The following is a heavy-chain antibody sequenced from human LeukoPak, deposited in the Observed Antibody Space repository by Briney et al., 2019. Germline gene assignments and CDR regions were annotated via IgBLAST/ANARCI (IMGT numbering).Heavy chain of an antibody. CDR3: AKDKNYEIDY. J-gene: IGHJ4*02. CDR1: GFTFSSYA. Sequence: GGSLRLSCAASGFTFSSYAMTWVRQAPGKGLEWVSAISDSGGSTYYADSVKGRFTISRDNSKNTLYLQMNSLRAEDTAVYYCAKDKNYEIDYWGQGTLVTVSS. V-gene: IGHV3-23*01. CDR2: ISDSGGST. D-gene: IGHD1-7*01.